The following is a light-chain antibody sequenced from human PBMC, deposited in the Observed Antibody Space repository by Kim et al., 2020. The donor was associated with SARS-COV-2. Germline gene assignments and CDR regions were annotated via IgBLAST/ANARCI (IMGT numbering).Light chain of an antibody. J-gene: IGKJ2*01. CDR2: GAS. CDR1: QSVSSK. V-gene: IGKV3-15*01. Sequence: SPGERATLSCRASQSVSSKLAWYQQKSGQAPRLLIYGASTRATGIPARFSGSGSGTEFTLTISSLQSEDFAVYYCQQYNTWPPYTFGQGTKLEI. CDR3: QQYNTWPPYT.